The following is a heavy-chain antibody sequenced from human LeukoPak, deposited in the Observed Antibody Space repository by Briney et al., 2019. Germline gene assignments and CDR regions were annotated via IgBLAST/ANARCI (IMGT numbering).Heavy chain of an antibody. Sequence: PSETLSLTCTVSGGSMRSFYWSWIRQSPGKGLEWIGYIYHDGSTNSNPSLKSRVTMSIDTSKNQFSLNLSSVTAADTAVYYCATYVWARHFDYWGQGTLVTVSS. CDR3: ATYVWARHFDY. V-gene: IGHV4-59*01. D-gene: IGHD3-16*01. CDR1: GGSMRSFY. J-gene: IGHJ4*02. CDR2: IYHDGST.